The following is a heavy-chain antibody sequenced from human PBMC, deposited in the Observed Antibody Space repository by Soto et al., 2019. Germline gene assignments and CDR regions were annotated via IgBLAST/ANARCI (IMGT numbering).Heavy chain of an antibody. V-gene: IGHV3-7*03. CDR1: GFTFSTYW. CDR2: IGEDGSEK. CDR3: ARGSGGHNYYYGMDV. D-gene: IGHD2-15*01. Sequence: PGGSLRLSCTASGFTFSTYWMSWVRQAPGMGLEWVANIGEDGSEKYYVDSVKGRFTISRDNAKNSLYLQMNSLRADDTAVYYCARGSGGHNYYYGMDVWGQGTTVT. J-gene: IGHJ6*02.